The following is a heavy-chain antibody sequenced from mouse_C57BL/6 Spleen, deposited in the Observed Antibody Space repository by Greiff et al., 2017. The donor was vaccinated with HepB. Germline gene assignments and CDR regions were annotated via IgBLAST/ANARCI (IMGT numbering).Heavy chain of an antibody. Sequence: EVKLVESGGGLVKPGGSLKLSCAASGFTFSSYAMSWVRQTPEKRLEWVATISDGGSYTYYPDNVKGRFTISRDHAKNNLYLQMSHLKSEDTAMYYCARDHYYGSSYDYAMDYWGQGTSVTVSS. CDR1: GFTFSSYA. CDR3: ARDHYYGSSYDYAMDY. V-gene: IGHV5-4*01. J-gene: IGHJ4*01. D-gene: IGHD1-1*01. CDR2: ISDGGSYT.